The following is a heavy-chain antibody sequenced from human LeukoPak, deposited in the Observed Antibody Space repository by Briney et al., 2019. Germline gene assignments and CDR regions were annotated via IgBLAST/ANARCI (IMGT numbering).Heavy chain of an antibody. V-gene: IGHV4-59*01. CDR1: GGSISSYY. D-gene: IGHD2-2*01. J-gene: IGHJ4*02. CDR2: IYYSGST. Sequence: SETLSLTCTVSGGSISSYYWSWIRQPPGKGLEWIGYIYYSGSTNYNPSLKSRVTISVDTSKNQFSLKLSSVTAADTAVYYCAREMVVVPAAFDYWGQGTLVTVSS. CDR3: AREMVVVPAAFDY.